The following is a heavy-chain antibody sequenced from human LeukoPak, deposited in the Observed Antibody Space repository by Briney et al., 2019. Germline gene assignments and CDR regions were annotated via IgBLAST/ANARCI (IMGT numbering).Heavy chain of an antibody. Sequence: GGSLRLSCAASGFTFSSYSMNWVRQGPGQGLEWVSSISSSSSYIYYADSVKGRFTISRDKAKNSLYLQMNSLRAEDTAVYYCARKRGSTGGGDAFDIWGQGTMVTVSS. J-gene: IGHJ3*02. V-gene: IGHV3-21*01. CDR1: GFTFSSYS. D-gene: IGHD3-10*01. CDR2: ISSSSSYI. CDR3: ARKRGSTGGGDAFDI.